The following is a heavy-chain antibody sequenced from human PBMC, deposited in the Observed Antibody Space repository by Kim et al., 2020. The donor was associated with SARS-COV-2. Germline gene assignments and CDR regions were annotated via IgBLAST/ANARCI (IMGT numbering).Heavy chain of an antibody. V-gene: IGHV1-46*02. J-gene: IGHJ4*02. CDR3: ARGSGGDPRY. CDR2: INTNSGNT. CDR1: GYIFNAYN. Sequence: ASVKVSCKASGYIFNAYNIHWVRQAPGQGLEWMGIINTNSGNTSYAQKFQGRVTVTTDTSTSTVYMDLSSLRSEDTAEYFCARGSGGDPRYWAQRTLDTV. D-gene: IGHD6-25*01.